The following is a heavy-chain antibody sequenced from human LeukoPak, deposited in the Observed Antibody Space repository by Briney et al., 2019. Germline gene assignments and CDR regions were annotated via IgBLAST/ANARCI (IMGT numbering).Heavy chain of an antibody. V-gene: IGHV3-74*01. CDR2: INPDGSYT. Sequence: GGSLRLSCAASGFTFNNFWMSWVRQAPGKGLVWVSHINPDGSYTNYADSVKGRFAISRDNAKNTLYLQINSLRVDDTAVYYCARLLSDWGQGTLVSVSS. D-gene: IGHD3-3*02. CDR1: GFTFNNFW. CDR3: ARLLSD. J-gene: IGHJ4*02.